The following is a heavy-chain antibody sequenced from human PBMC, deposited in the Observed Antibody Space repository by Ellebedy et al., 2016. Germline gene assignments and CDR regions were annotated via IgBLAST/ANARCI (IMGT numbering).Heavy chain of an antibody. V-gene: IGHV1-3*01. CDR2: IDGGSGST. CDR3: ARGCSGGWYHDY. D-gene: IGHD6-19*01. J-gene: IGHJ4*02. CDR1: GYTFSRHA. Sequence: ASVKVSCKASGYTFSRHALHWLRQAPGQGLEWMGWIDGGSGSTRYSQTFQGRVAMTADASANTVYMELSSLRSDDTAVYFCARGCSGGWYHDYWGRGALVTVSS.